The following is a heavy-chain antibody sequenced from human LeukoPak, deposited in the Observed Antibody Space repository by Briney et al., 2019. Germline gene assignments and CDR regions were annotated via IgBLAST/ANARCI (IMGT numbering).Heavy chain of an antibody. Sequence: QSGGSLRLSCAASGFTFEDYAMHWVRHAPGKGLEWVSGISWNSGSIGYADSVKGRFTISRDNAKNSLYLQMNSLRAEDTALYYCAKDSDQYYYGSGSYYDYWGQGTLVTVSS. V-gene: IGHV3-9*01. J-gene: IGHJ4*02. CDR1: GFTFEDYA. D-gene: IGHD3-10*01. CDR3: AKDSDQYYYGSGSYYDY. CDR2: ISWNSGSI.